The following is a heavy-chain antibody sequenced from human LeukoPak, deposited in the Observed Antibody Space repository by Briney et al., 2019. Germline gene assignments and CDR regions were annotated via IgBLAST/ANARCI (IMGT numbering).Heavy chain of an antibody. Sequence: SETLSLTCAVYGGSFSGYYWSWIRQPPGKGLEWIGEINHSGSNNYNPSLKSRVTISVDTSKNQFSLKLSSVIAADTAVYYCARGPVVGIWFDPWGQGTLVTVSS. CDR2: INHSGSN. V-gene: IGHV4-34*01. CDR1: GGSFSGYY. D-gene: IGHD3-22*01. J-gene: IGHJ5*02. CDR3: ARGPVVGIWFDP.